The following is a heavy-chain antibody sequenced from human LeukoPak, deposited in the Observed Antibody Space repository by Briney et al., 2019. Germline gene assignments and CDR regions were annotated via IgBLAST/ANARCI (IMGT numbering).Heavy chain of an antibody. Sequence: SETLSLTCAVYGGSFSGYYWSWIRQPPGKGLEWIGEINHSGSTNYNPSLKSRVTISVDTSKNQFSLKLSSVTAADTPVYYCARVVVVPAANQDAFDIWGQGTMVTVSS. J-gene: IGHJ3*02. CDR2: INHSGST. CDR3: ARVVVVPAANQDAFDI. D-gene: IGHD2-2*01. V-gene: IGHV4-34*01. CDR1: GGSFSGYY.